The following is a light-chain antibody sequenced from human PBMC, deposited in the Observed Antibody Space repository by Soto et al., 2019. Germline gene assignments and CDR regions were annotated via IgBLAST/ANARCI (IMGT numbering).Light chain of an antibody. Sequence: DILMTQSPSSVSASRGDRVTITCRASQDIGFWLAWHQQKPGRAPNLLIFAASSLQSGVPSRFTGRGSGTDFTLTTSSLPPEDFATSYWLKYKSLSRKFGRVTKVDIK. CDR2: AAS. J-gene: IGKJ1*01. CDR1: QDIGFW. CDR3: LKYKSLSRK. V-gene: IGKV1D-12*01.